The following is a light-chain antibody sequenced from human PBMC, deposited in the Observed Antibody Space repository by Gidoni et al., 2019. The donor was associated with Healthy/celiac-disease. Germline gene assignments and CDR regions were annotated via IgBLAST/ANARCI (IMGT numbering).Light chain of an antibody. Sequence: IVLTQSPGTLSLSPGERATLSCRASQSVSSSYLAWYQQKPGQAPRLLIYGASSRATGIPDRFSGSGSGTDFTLTISRLEPEDFAVYYCQQYGSSRLTFXGXTKVXIK. J-gene: IGKJ4*01. V-gene: IGKV3-20*01. CDR3: QQYGSSRLT. CDR2: GAS. CDR1: QSVSSSY.